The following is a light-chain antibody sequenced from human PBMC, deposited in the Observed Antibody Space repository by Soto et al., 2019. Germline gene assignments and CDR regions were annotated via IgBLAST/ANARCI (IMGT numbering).Light chain of an antibody. Sequence: QSALTQPASVSGSPGQSITISCTGTSSDVGGYNFVSWYQQHPGKVPKLMIYDVSSRPSGVSNRFSGSKSGNTASLTISGLQAEDEADYYCSSYTSSITVLFGGGTKVTVL. CDR3: SSYTSSITVL. V-gene: IGLV2-14*01. CDR1: SSDVGGYNF. CDR2: DVS. J-gene: IGLJ2*01.